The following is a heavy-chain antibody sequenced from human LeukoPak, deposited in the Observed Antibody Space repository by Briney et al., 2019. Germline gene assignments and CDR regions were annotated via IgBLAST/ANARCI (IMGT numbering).Heavy chain of an antibody. CDR2: IIPILGIA. Sequence: ASVKVSCKASGGTFSSYAISWVRQAPGQGLERMGRIIPILGIANYAQKFQGRVTITADKSTSTAYMELSSLRSEDTAVYYCARDFGSGSYYAYWGQGTLVTVSS. V-gene: IGHV1-69*04. D-gene: IGHD3-10*01. CDR3: ARDFGSGSYYAY. CDR1: GGTFSSYA. J-gene: IGHJ4*02.